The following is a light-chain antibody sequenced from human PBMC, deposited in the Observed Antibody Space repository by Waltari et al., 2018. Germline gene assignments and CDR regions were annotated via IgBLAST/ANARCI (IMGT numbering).Light chain of an antibody. CDR3: QQGNSYPFT. V-gene: IGKV1-9*01. Sequence: DIQMSQSPSSLYASARDRVTITCRASQDISSYLNWYQQKPGRAPKLLIYYANSLASGVPSRFSGSGSGTEFTLTISSLQPEDFASYYCQQGNSYPFTFGPATKLDIK. J-gene: IGKJ3*01. CDR1: QDISSY. CDR2: YAN.